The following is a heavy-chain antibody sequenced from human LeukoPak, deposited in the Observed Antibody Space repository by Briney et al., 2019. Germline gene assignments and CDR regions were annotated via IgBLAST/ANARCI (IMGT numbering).Heavy chain of an antibody. CDR1: GFTFSSYA. CDR2: ISGSGGST. CDR3: ANAHLYYDILTGVDTFDI. J-gene: IGHJ3*02. V-gene: IGHV3-23*01. D-gene: IGHD3-9*01. Sequence: GSLRLSCAASGFTFSSYAMSWVRQAPGKGLEWVSAISGSGGSTYYADSVKGRFTISRDNSKNTLYLQMNSLRAEDTAVYYCANAHLYYDILTGVDTFDIWGQGTMVTVSS.